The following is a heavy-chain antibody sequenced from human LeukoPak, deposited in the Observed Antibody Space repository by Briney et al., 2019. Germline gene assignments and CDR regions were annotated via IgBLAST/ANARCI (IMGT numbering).Heavy chain of an antibody. CDR2: IIPIFGTA. V-gene: IGHV1-69*13. Sequence: SVKVSCKASGGTFSSYAISWVRQAPGQGLEWMGGIIPIFGTANYAQKFQGRVTITADESTSTAYMELSSLRSEDTAVYYCARAYCSGGSCYSKGPNSGYFDYWGQGTLVTVSS. CDR1: GGTFSSYA. D-gene: IGHD2-15*01. J-gene: IGHJ4*02. CDR3: ARAYCSGGSCYSKGPNSGYFDY.